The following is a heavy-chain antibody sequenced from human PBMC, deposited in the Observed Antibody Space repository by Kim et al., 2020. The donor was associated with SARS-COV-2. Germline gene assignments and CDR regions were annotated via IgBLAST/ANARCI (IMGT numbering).Heavy chain of an antibody. CDR3: AKRLRGQQLVLGWFDP. V-gene: IGHV3-23*01. D-gene: IGHD6-13*01. Sequence: GGSLRLSCAASGFTFSSYAMSWVRQAPGKGLEWVSAISGSGGSTYYADSVKGRFTISRDNSKNTLYLQMNSLRAEDTAVYYCAKRLRGQQLVLGWFDPWGQGTLVTVSS. CDR2: ISGSGGST. CDR1: GFTFSSYA. J-gene: IGHJ5*02.